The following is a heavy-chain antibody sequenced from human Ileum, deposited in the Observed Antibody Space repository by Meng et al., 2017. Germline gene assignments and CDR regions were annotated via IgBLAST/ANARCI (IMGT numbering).Heavy chain of an antibody. V-gene: IGHV4-4*02. CDR2: IFHNGNT. Sequence: QMQLQESGPGLVKPSGTLSLTCGVSGGSFSSGNWWGWVRQPPGKGLEWIGEIFHNGNTNYNPSLQSRVSLSIDKSKNQFSLKVISVTAADTAVYYCVNYCSGGKCSPNEKTQHWGQGPLVTVSS. CDR3: VNYCSGGKCSPNEKTQH. J-gene: IGHJ1*01. D-gene: IGHD2-15*01. CDR1: GGSFSSGNW.